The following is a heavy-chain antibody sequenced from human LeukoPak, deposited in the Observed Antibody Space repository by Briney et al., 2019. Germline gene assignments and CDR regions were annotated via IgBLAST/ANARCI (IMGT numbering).Heavy chain of an antibody. J-gene: IGHJ3*02. V-gene: IGHV4-4*08. CDR2: ICTGGTT. D-gene: IGHD3-16*02. Sequence: PSETLSLTCSVSGASISLSCWNYFRQPPGRGLEWIGCICTGGTTNYNTSLASRVTISLDTSKNQFSLSLSSVSAVDTAVYYCARGPPDRADIWGQGTMVTVSS. CDR3: ARGPPDRADI. CDR1: GASISLSC.